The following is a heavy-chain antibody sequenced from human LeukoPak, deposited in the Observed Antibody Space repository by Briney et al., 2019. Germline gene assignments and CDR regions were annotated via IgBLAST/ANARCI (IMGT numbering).Heavy chain of an antibody. CDR3: ALPHYYYSEGASDMDV. J-gene: IGHJ6*03. V-gene: IGHV3-48*04. CDR1: GFTFSSYS. CDR2: ISSSGSTI. D-gene: IGHD3-10*01. Sequence: GGSLRLSCAASGFTFSSYSMNWVRQAPGKGLEWVSYISSSGSTIYYAASVKGRFTISRDNDKNSLYLQMNSLRAEDTAVYYCALPHYYYSEGASDMDVWGKGTTVTISS.